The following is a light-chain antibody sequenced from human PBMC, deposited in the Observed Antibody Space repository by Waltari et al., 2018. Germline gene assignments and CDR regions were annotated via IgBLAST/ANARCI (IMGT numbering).Light chain of an antibody. Sequence: DIVMTQSPESLAVSLGERATINCKSSQSVLYSSNNKNYLAWYQQKPGQPPKLLMYWASTRESGVPDRCSGSGSGTDFTLTISSLQAEDVAVYYCQQYYSTPYTFGQGTKLEIK. J-gene: IGKJ2*01. CDR2: WAS. V-gene: IGKV4-1*01. CDR3: QQYYSTPYT. CDR1: QSVLYSSNNKNY.